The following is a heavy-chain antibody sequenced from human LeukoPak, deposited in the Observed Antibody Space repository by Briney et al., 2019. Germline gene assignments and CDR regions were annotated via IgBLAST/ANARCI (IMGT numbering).Heavy chain of an antibody. CDR2: ANPNNGGV. J-gene: IGHJ4*02. Sequence: ASVKVSCKASGFTFTGYYIHWVRQAPGQGLEWMGWANPNNGGVNYAQMFQGRVTMTRDTSIGTAYMELSRLTSDDTAVYYCARDSYGGNWSLGYWGQGTLVTVSS. V-gene: IGHV1-2*02. D-gene: IGHD4-23*01. CDR1: GFTFTGYY. CDR3: ARDSYGGNWSLGY.